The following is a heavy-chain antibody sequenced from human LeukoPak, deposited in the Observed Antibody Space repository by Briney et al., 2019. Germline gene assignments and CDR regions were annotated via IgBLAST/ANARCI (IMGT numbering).Heavy chain of an antibody. J-gene: IGHJ6*02. CDR3: AKDLGYSSGWLSYYYYYGMDV. D-gene: IGHD6-19*01. Sequence: PGGSLRLSCAASGFTFSSYAMSWVRQAPGQRLQCVSAICGRGGSTYYADSVKGRFTISRDNSKNTLYLQMNSLRAEDTAVYYCAKDLGYSSGWLSYYYYYGMDVWGQGTTVTVSS. CDR1: GFTFSSYA. CDR2: ICGRGGST. V-gene: IGHV3-23*01.